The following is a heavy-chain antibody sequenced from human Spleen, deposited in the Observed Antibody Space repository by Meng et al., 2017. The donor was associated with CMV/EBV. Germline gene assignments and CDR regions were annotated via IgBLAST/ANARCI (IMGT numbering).Heavy chain of an antibody. CDR2: ISYDGVNK. J-gene: IGHJ6*02. D-gene: IGHD6-19*01. Sequence: GESLKISCAASGFTFSAYNIHWVRQAPGKGLEWVAVISYDGVNKYYAGAVKGRFTVSRDNSKNTLYLQMNSLRAEDTAVYYCARSQEYRRGSLYYYYGMDVWGQGTAVTVSS. CDR1: GFTFSAYN. V-gene: IGHV3-30*14. CDR3: ARSQEYRRGSLYYYYGMDV.